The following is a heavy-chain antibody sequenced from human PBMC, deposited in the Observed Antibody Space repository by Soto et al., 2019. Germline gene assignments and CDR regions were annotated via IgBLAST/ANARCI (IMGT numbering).Heavy chain of an antibody. J-gene: IGHJ5*02. V-gene: IGHV3-30-3*01. Sequence: GGSLRLSCAASGFTFSSYAMHWVRQAPGKGLEWVAVISYDGSNKYYADSVKGRFTISRDNSKNTLYLQMNSLRAEDTAVYYCARDGGDGGVITTWWFDPWGQGTLVTVSS. D-gene: IGHD3-22*01. CDR2: ISYDGSNK. CDR3: ARDGGDGGVITTWWFDP. CDR1: GFTFSSYA.